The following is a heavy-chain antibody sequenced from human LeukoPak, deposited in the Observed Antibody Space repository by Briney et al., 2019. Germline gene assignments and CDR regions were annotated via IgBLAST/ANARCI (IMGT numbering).Heavy chain of an antibody. CDR3: ARGHIASWYNVEN. CDR2: ISGSSTYT. V-gene: IGHV3-11*06. Sequence: GGSLRLPCAASGFTFSDYYMSWIRQAPGKGLEWVSYISGSSTYTNYADSVKGRFTISRDNAKNSLYLVMNSLRAEDTAVYYCARGHIASWYNVENWGQGTLVTVSS. J-gene: IGHJ4*02. D-gene: IGHD6-13*01. CDR1: GFTFSDYY.